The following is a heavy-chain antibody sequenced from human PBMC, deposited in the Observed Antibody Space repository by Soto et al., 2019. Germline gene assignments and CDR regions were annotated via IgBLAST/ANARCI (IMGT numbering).Heavy chain of an antibody. D-gene: IGHD3-10*01. V-gene: IGHV1-69*12. CDR3: AREGGSGNYRYYAMDV. J-gene: IGHJ6*02. CDR1: GGTFSSYA. CDR2: IIPIFGTA. Sequence: QVQLVQSGAEVKKPGSSVKVSCKASGGTFSSYAISWVRQAPGQGLEWMGGIIPIFGTANYAQKFQGRVTITADESTSXAYIELSSLRSEDTAVYYCAREGGSGNYRYYAMDVWGQGTTVTVSS.